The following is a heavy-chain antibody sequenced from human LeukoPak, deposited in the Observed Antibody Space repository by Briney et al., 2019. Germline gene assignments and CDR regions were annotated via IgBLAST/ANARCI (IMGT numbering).Heavy chain of an antibody. Sequence: PGGSLRLSCAASGFTFSSYAMHWVRQAPGKGLEWVAVISYDGSNKYYADSVKGRFTISRDNSKNTLYLQMNSLRAEDTAVYYCAKERYFDWLFDYWGQGTLVTVSS. J-gene: IGHJ4*02. V-gene: IGHV3-30-3*02. CDR2: ISYDGSNK. D-gene: IGHD3-9*01. CDR3: AKERYFDWLFDY. CDR1: GFTFSSYA.